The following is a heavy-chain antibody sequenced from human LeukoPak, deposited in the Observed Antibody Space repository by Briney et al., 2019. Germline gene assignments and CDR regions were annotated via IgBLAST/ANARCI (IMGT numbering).Heavy chain of an antibody. CDR3: ARGGNFYDY. CDR2: IEEDGGEK. Sequence: PGGSLRLSCAVSGFTFSSYWMSWVRQAPGEGLERVANIEEDGGEKLYMDSVKGRFIISRDNANNSVYLQMNSLRAEDTGVYYCARGGNFYDYWGQGSLVTVSS. V-gene: IGHV3-7*04. J-gene: IGHJ4*02. CDR1: GFTFSSYW.